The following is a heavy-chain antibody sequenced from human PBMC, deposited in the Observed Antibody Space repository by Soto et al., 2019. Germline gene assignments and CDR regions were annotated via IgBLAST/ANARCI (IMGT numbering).Heavy chain of an antibody. CDR2: INTAGTTT. J-gene: IGHJ4*02. D-gene: IGHD1-26*01. CDR1: GFTFSSYW. CDR3: ARLPSGSYGVWNS. V-gene: IGHV3-74*01. Sequence: EVQLVESGGDLVQPGGSLRLSCAASGFTFSSYWMHWVRQAPGKGLVWVSRINTAGTTTAYADSVKGRFTISRDNAKNTLYLQMNSMRAEDTAVYYCARLPSGSYGVWNSWGQGTLVTVSS.